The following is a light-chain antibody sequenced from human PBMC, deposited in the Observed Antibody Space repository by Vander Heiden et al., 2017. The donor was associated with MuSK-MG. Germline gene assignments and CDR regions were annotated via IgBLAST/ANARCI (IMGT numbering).Light chain of an antibody. Sequence: SYELTPPPSVSVSPGQTASITCAGHNLGDKYACWYQQKPGQSPVLVIYQDSKRPSGIPERFSGSNSGNTATLTISGTQAMDEADYYCQAWDSSTVVFGGGTKLTVL. CDR2: QDS. J-gene: IGLJ2*01. CDR1: NLGDKY. V-gene: IGLV3-1*01. CDR3: QAWDSSTVV.